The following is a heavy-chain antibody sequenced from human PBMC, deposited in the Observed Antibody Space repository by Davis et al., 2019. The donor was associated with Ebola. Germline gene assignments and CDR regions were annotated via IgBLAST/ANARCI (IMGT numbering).Heavy chain of an antibody. V-gene: IGHV3-74*01. Sequence: HTGGSLRPSCAPYGSSSSSYWLHCVRQAPGKGLVWVSRINSDGSSTSYAESVKGRFTIPRDNAKNTLYLQMNSLRAEDTAVYYCARDLGITTIVVSSPWFDPWGQGTLVTVSS. CDR1: GSSSSSYW. CDR2: INSDGSST. D-gene: IGHD3-22*01. J-gene: IGHJ5*02. CDR3: ARDLGITTIVVSSPWFDP.